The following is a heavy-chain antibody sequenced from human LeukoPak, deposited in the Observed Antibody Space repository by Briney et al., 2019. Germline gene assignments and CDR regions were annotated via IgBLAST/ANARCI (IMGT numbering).Heavy chain of an antibody. V-gene: IGHV1-69*01. CDR1: GGTFSSYA. Sequence: GASVKVSCKASGGTFSSYAISWVRQAPGQGVAWMGGIIPIFGTANYAKKFQGRVTITADESTSTAYMELSSLRSEDTAVYYWARGYYGSGSNGWGQGTLVTVCS. CDR2: IIPIFGTA. J-gene: IGHJ4*02. D-gene: IGHD3-10*01. CDR3: ARGYYGSGSNG.